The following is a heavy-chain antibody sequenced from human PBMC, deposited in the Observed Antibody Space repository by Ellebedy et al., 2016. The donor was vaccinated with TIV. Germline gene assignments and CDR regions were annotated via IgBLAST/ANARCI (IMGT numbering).Heavy chain of an antibody. CDR2: VAERDGRT. D-gene: IGHD1-1*01. J-gene: IGHJ4*01. V-gene: IGHV3-23*01. CDR3: TKRADNWGFFDF. Sequence: GESLKISCAASGFTFSDYVMAWVRQVPGKGLEWVSAVAERDGRTFYADSVKGRFSISSDNFQNTLFLHMHSLAAGDTAIYYCTKRADNWGFFDFWGHGTLVTVSS. CDR1: GFTFSDYV.